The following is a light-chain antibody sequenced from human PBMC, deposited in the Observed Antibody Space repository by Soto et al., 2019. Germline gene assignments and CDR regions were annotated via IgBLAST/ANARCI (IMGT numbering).Light chain of an antibody. V-gene: IGKV3-20*01. CDR2: GAS. CDR3: QQYGSSALT. Sequence: IVLTQSPGTLSLSPGERATLSCRASQSVSSIYLAWYQQKPGQAPRLLIYGASSRPTGIPDRFIGSGSVTDFTLTSSRLEPEDLAVYYCQQYGSSALTFGGGTKVEIK. J-gene: IGKJ4*01. CDR1: QSVSSIY.